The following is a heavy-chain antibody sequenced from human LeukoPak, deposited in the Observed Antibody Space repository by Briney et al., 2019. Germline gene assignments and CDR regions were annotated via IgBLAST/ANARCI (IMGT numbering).Heavy chain of an antibody. J-gene: IGHJ4*02. CDR1: GGSISSYY. CDR3: ARDTEAKLGSPYGIRN. V-gene: IGHV4-4*07. CDR2: IYTSGST. D-gene: IGHD3-10*01. Sequence: PSETLSLTCTVSGGSISSYYWSWIRQPAGKGLEWIGRIYTSGSTNYNPSLKSRVTMSVDTSKKQFSMNLSSVTAADTAVYYCARDTEAKLGSPYGIRNWGQGTLVTVSS.